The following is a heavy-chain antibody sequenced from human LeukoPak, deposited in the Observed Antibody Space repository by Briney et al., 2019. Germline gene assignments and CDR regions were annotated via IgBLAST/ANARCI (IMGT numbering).Heavy chain of an antibody. D-gene: IGHD3-22*01. CDR1: GFTFRSYR. J-gene: IGHJ3*02. CDR2: IKQGESER. CDR3: ARGDNSAFDI. V-gene: IGHV3-7*04. Sequence: GGSLRLSCAASGFTFRSYRMNWVRQAPGKGLEWVASIKQGESERYYVDSVNGRFTISRDNAKNSLYLQMNSLRAEDTAVYYCARGDNSAFDIWGQGTTVTVSS.